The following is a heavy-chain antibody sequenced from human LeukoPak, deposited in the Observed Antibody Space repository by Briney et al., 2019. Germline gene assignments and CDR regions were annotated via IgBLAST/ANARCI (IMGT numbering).Heavy chain of an antibody. J-gene: IGHJ6*02. CDR1: GGTLSSYA. D-gene: IGHD4-4*01. CDR2: IIPILGIA. V-gene: IGHV1-69*04. Sequence: SVKVSCKASGGTLSSYAISWVRQAPGQGLEWMGRIIPILGIANYAQKFQGRVTITADKSTSTAYMELSSLRSEDTAVYYCARTPVTPLDHYYGMDVWGQGTTVTVSS. CDR3: ARTPVTPLDHYYGMDV.